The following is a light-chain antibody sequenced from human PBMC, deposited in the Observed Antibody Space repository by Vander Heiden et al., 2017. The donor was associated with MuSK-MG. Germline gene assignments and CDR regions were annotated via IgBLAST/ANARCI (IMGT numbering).Light chain of an antibody. CDR2: LEGSGSY. Sequence: QPVLTPSSSAVASLGSSVNLTCTLSIGHSSYIIAWHQQQPGKAPRYLMKLEGSGSYNKGSGGPDRFSGSSSGADRYLTIANMKGEDEAYYYCETWDSDSWVFGGGTKLTVL. J-gene: IGLJ3*02. CDR3: ETWDSDSWV. CDR1: IGHSSYI. V-gene: IGLV4-60*02.